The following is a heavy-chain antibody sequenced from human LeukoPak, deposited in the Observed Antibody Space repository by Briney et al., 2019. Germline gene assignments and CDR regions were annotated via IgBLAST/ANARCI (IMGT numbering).Heavy chain of an antibody. CDR1: GYTFTSYY. V-gene: IGHV1-46*01. CDR3: ARDGPRIAALGEDFDY. D-gene: IGHD6-6*01. J-gene: IGHJ4*02. Sequence: GASVKASCKASGYTFTSYYMHWVRQAPGQGLEWMGIINPSGGSTSYAQKFQGRVTMTRDTSTSTVYMELSSLRSEDTAVYYCARDGPRIAALGEDFDYWGQGTLVTVSS. CDR2: INPSGGST.